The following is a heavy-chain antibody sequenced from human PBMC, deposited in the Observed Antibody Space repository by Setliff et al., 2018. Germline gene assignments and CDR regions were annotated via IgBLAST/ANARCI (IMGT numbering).Heavy chain of an antibody. CDR1: GASLSSGTYY. CDR2: IYYRGDT. D-gene: IGHD1-1*01. V-gene: IGHV4-39*01. CDR3: ARTGTCRYFDY. J-gene: IGHJ4*02. Sequence: SETLSLTCTVSGASLSSGTYYWGWIRQPPGKGLEWIGRIYYRGDTYYNASLKGRLPISVDTAQNQFSLRLTSVTAADTAVYYCARTGTCRYFDYWGQGALVTVSS.